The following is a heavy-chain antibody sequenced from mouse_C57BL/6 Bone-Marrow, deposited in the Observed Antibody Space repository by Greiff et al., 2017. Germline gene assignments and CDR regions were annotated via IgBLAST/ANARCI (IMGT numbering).Heavy chain of an antibody. CDR1: GYTFTSYG. V-gene: IGHV1-81*01. Sequence: VQLQQSGAELARPGASVKLSCKASGYTFTSYGISWVKQRTGQGLEWIGEIYPRSGNTYYNEKFTGQATLTADKSSSTAYMELRSLTSEDSAVYFCARGWFLFAYWGQGTLVTVSA. J-gene: IGHJ3*01. CDR3: ARGWFLFAY. D-gene: IGHD2-3*01. CDR2: IYPRSGNT.